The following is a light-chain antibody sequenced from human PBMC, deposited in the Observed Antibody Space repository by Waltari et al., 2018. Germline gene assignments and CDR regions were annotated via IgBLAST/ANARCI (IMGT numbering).Light chain of an antibody. J-gene: IGKJ4*01. CDR1: QSVSYSSNNKNY. CDR2: WAS. Sequence: DIVMTQSPDSLAVSLGERATINCKSSQSVSYSSNNKNYLAWYQQKSGQPPKLLIYWASTRESGVPDRFSGSGSGTDVTLTISSLQAEDVAVYYCQQYHTTPLTFGGGTKVEIK. V-gene: IGKV4-1*01. CDR3: QQYHTTPLT.